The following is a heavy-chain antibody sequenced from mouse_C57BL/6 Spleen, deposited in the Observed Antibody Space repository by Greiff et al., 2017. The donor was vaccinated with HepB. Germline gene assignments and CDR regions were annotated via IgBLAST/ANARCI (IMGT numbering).Heavy chain of an antibody. J-gene: IGHJ2*01. Sequence: VQLQQPGAELVKPGASVKLSCKASGYTFTSYWMQWVKQRPGQGLEWIGEIDPSDSYTNYNQKFKGKATLTVDTSSSTAYMQLSSLTSEDSAVYYCARRVVTTLYYFDYWGQGTTLTVSS. D-gene: IGHD2-2*01. CDR1: GYTFTSYW. V-gene: IGHV1-50*01. CDR3: ARRVVTTLYYFDY. CDR2: IDPSDSYT.